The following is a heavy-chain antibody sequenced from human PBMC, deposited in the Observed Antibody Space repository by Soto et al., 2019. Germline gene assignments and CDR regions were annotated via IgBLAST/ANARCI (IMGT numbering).Heavy chain of an antibody. V-gene: IGHV1-18*01. CDR1: GYTFTTYG. Sequence: GDSVKVSCKASGYTFTTYGISWVRQAPGQGLEWMGWISAYNGNTNYAQKFQGRVTMTTDTSTSTAYMELRSLRSDDTAVYFCARDLIAVRPGWFDPWGQGTLVTVSS. CDR3: ARDLIAVRPGWFDP. D-gene: IGHD6-6*01. J-gene: IGHJ5*02. CDR2: ISAYNGNT.